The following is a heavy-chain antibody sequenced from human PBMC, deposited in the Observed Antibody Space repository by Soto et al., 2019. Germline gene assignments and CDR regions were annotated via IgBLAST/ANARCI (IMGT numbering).Heavy chain of an antibody. Sequence: QVQLQESGPGLVNPSQTLSLTCTVSGGSISSGGDYWSWIRQHPGKGLEWIGYIYYSGSTYYNPSLKSRVIISVDTTKNQFSLKQSSGTAADTAVYYCARDTAMVLDYWGQGTLVTVSS. V-gene: IGHV4-31*03. CDR3: ARDTAMVLDY. CDR2: IYYSGST. CDR1: GGSISSGGDY. J-gene: IGHJ4*02. D-gene: IGHD5-18*01.